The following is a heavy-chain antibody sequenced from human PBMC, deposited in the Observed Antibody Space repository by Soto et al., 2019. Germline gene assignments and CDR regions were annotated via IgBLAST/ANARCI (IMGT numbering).Heavy chain of an antibody. J-gene: IGHJ6*02. CDR1: GGTFSNYA. V-gene: IGHV1-69*12. CDR2: IVPIFGTT. CDR3: ARVEAVAGLYNYHGLDV. Sequence: QVQLVQSGAEVKKPGSSVKVSCKVSGGTFSNYAIDWVRLAPGHGLEWMGGIVPIFGTTYYTQKFQGRATIIAHESTTTAYLEMSSLSSEDTAIYYCARVEAVAGLYNYHGLDVWGQGTAVTVSS. D-gene: IGHD6-19*01.